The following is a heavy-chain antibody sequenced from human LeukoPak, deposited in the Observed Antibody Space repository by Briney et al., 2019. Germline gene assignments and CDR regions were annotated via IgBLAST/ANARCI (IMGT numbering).Heavy chain of an antibody. V-gene: IGHV3-48*03. CDR2: ISSSGSTI. D-gene: IGHD4-17*01. Sequence: GGSLRLSCAASGFTFSSYEMNWVRQAPGQGLERVSYISSSGSTIYYADSVKGRFTISRDNAKNSLYLQMKSLRAEDTAVYYCARASPVTTDYYYYYMDVWGKGTTVTISS. CDR1: GFTFSSYE. J-gene: IGHJ6*03. CDR3: ARASPVTTDYYYYYMDV.